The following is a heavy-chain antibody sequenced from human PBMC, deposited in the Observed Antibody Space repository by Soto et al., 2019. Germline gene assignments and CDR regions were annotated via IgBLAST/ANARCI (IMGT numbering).Heavy chain of an antibody. V-gene: IGHV4-34*01. CDR3: ARGRYCLTGRCFPNWFDS. CDR1: GGSFSGYY. CDR2: INHSGST. D-gene: IGHD7-27*01. J-gene: IGHJ5*01. Sequence: SETLSLTCAVYGGSFSGYYWSWIRQPPGKGLEWIGEINHSGSTNYNPSLKSRVTISVDTSKNQFSLKLSSVTAADTAVYYCARGRYCLTGRCFPNWFDSWGQGALVTVS.